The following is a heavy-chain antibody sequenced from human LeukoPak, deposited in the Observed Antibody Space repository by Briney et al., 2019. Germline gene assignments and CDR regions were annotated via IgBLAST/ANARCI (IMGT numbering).Heavy chain of an antibody. CDR1: GYTFNNYG. CDR3: ARASASPTNSNSYYFETTKKNAFDI. D-gene: IGHD3-22*01. V-gene: IGHV1-18*01. CDR2: ISAYNGDK. Sequence: ASVKVSCKASGYTFNNYGITWVRQAPGQGLEWMGWISAYNGDKNYAQNPQGRVTMTTDTSTRTAYMELRSLSSDDTAMYYCARASASPTNSNSYYFETTKKNAFDIWGHGTMVTVSS. J-gene: IGHJ3*02.